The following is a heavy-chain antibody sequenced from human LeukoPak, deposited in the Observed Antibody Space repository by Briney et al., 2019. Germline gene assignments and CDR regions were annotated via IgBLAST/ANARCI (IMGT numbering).Heavy chain of an antibody. CDR2: IYTSGSN. Sequence: SETLPLTCTVSGGSISSYYWSWIRQPAGKGLEWIGRIYTSGSNNYNASLKSRVSMSVDTSKNQFSLKLSSVTAADTAVFYCARENSGSYREFDYWGQGTLVTVSS. D-gene: IGHD1-26*01. CDR3: ARENSGSYREFDY. J-gene: IGHJ4*02. V-gene: IGHV4-4*07. CDR1: GGSISSYY.